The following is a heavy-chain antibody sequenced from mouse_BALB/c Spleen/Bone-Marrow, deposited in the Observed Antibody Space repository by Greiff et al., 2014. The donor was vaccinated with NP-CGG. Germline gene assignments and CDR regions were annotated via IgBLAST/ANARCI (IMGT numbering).Heavy chain of an antibody. Sequence: VQLQQSGGGLVQPGGSLRLSCATSGFTFTDYYMSWVRQPPGKALEWLGFIRNKANGYTTEYSASVKGRFTISRDNSQSILYLQMNTLRAEDSATYYCARDEKVRIYWYFDVWGAGTTVTVSS. CDR3: ARDEKVRIYWYFDV. J-gene: IGHJ1*01. CDR2: IRNKANGYTT. V-gene: IGHV7-3*02. CDR1: GFTFTDYY. D-gene: IGHD2-14*01.